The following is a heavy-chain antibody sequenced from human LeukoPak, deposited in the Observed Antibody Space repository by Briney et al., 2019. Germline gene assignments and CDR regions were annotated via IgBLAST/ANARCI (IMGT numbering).Heavy chain of an antibody. V-gene: IGHV4-4*08. Sequence: SETLSVTCAVSGGSIHSHFWSWMWQPPRRGVEWIGDIYSKGSTKYNPSLKSRVTISVDTSKNHFSLNLTSVPAADTAIYYCARRNTGWNYCDYWGQGILVTVSS. CDR1: GGSIHSHF. D-gene: IGHD6-19*01. J-gene: IGHJ4*02. CDR2: IYSKGST. CDR3: ARRNTGWNYCDY.